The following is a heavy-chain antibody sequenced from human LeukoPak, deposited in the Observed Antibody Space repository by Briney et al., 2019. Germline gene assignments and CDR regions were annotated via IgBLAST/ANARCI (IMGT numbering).Heavy chain of an antibody. Sequence: PSETLSLTCAVYGGSFSGYYWSWIRQPPGKGLEWIGEINHSGSANYNPSLKSRVTISVDTSKNQFSLKLSSVTAADTAVYYCARGGGYYYDSSGHSMGYWGQGXXVTVSS. CDR3: ARGGGYYYDSSGHSMGY. CDR2: INHSGSA. D-gene: IGHD3-22*01. J-gene: IGHJ4*02. V-gene: IGHV4-34*01. CDR1: GGSFSGYY.